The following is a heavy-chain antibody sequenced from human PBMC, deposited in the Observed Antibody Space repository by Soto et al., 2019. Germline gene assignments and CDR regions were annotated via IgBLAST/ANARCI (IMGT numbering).Heavy chain of an antibody. D-gene: IGHD6-6*01. CDR3: ARDYSSSSPFDY. V-gene: IGHV4-61*01. CDR1: GGSVSSGSYY. J-gene: IGHJ4*02. CDR2: IYYSGST. Sequence: PSETLSLTCTVSGGSVSSGSYYWSWIRQPPGKGLEWIGYIYYSGSTNYNPSLKSRVTISVDTSKNQFSLKLSSVTAADTAVYYCARDYSSSSPFDYWGQGTLVTVSS.